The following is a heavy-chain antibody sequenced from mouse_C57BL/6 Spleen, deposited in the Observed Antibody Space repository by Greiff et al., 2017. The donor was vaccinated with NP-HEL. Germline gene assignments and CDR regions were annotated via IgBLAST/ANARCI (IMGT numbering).Heavy chain of an antibody. Sequence: EVQVVESGAELVRPGASVKLSCTASGFNIKDYYMHWVKQRPEQGLEWIGRIDPEDGDTEYAPKFQGKATMTADTSSNTAYLQLSSLTSEDTAVYYCTTDYGSSYVYWYIDVWGTGTTVTVSS. J-gene: IGHJ1*03. CDR1: GFNIKDYY. V-gene: IGHV14-1*01. CDR2: IDPEDGDT. D-gene: IGHD1-1*01. CDR3: TTDYGSSYVYWYIDV.